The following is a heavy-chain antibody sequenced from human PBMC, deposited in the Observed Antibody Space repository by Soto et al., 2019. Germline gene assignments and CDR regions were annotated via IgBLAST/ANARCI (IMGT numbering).Heavy chain of an antibody. CDR2: IYTTGST. V-gene: IGHV4-4*07. Sequence: QVQLQESGPGLGKPSETLSLTCTVSGGPISSYYWSWIRQPAGKGLEWIGRIYTTGSTNYNPSLKSRVTMSVDTSKNQFSLKLSSVTAADAAVYYCARDGLPYFDYWGQGTLVTVSS. D-gene: IGHD4-17*01. CDR1: GGPISSYY. CDR3: ARDGLPYFDY. J-gene: IGHJ4*02.